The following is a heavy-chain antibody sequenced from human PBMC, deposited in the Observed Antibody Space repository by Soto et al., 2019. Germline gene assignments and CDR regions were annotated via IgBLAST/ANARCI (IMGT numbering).Heavy chain of an antibody. CDR1: GFTFSSYW. CDR2: IKQDGSEK. D-gene: IGHD6-13*01. J-gene: IGHJ6*03. CDR3: ARVFHTGYSSSRYPFYYYYMDV. V-gene: IGHV3-7*01. Sequence: GGSLRLSCAASGFTFSSYWMSWVRQAPGKGLEWVANIKQDGSEKYYVDSVKGRFTISRDNAKNSLYLQMNSLRAEDTAVYYCARVFHTGYSSSRYPFYYYYMDVWGKGTTVTVSS.